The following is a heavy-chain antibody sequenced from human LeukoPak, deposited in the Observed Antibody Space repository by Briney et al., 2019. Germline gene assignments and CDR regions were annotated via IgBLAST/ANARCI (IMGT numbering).Heavy chain of an antibody. J-gene: IGHJ4*02. Sequence: QPGGSLRLSCAASGFTFSGSAMHWVRQASGKGLEWVGRIRSKANSYATAYAASVKGRFTISRDDSKNTAYLEMNSLKSEDTAVYYCSRPNYYDSTGYYYALDYFDYWGQGTLVTVSS. CDR1: GFTFSGSA. D-gene: IGHD3-22*01. CDR3: SRPNYYDSTGYYYALDYFDY. V-gene: IGHV3-73*01. CDR2: IRSKANSYAT.